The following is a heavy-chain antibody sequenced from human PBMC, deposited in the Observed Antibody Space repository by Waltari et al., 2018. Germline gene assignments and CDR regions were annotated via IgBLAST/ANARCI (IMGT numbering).Heavy chain of an antibody. CDR3: AGQEIATPGDAFDI. CDR1: GGSISSYY. CDR2: IYISGST. D-gene: IGHD6-13*01. J-gene: IGHJ3*02. V-gene: IGHV4-4*07. Sequence: QVQLQESGPGLVKPSETLSLTCTVSGGSISSYYCSWIRQPAGKGLEWIGRIYISGSTNYNPALKSRVTMSIDTSKNQFSLKLSSVTAADTAVYYCAGQEIATPGDAFDIWGQGTMVTVSS.